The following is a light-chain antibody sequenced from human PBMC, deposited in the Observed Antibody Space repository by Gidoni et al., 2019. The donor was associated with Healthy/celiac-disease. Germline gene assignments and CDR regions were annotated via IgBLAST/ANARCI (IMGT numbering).Light chain of an antibody. CDR1: QSVSSY. CDR3: QQRSNWPPT. V-gene: IGKV3-11*01. Sequence: ELVLTQSPATLSLSPGERATLSCRASQSVSSYLAWYQQNPGQAPRLLIYDASNRATGIPARFSGSGSGTVFTLTIRSLELEDFAVYYSQQRSNWPPTFGGGTKVEIK. CDR2: DAS. J-gene: IGKJ4*01.